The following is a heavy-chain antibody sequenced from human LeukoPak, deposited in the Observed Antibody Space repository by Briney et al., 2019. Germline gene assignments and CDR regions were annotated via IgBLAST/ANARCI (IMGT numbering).Heavy chain of an antibody. CDR2: INPSGGST. J-gene: IGHJ4*02. CDR1: GYTFTSYY. D-gene: IGHD3-10*01. V-gene: IGHV1-46*01. Sequence: ASVKVSCKASGYTFTSYYMHWVRQPPGQGLEWMGIINPSGGSTSYAQKFQGRVTMTRDTSTSTVYMELSSLRSEDTAVYYCARGQVYGSGSYYNTPFRYWGQGTLVTVSS. CDR3: ARGQVYGSGSYYNTPFRY.